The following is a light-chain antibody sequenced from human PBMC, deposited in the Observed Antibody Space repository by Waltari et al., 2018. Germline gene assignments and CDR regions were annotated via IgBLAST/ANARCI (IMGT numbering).Light chain of an antibody. V-gene: IGKV1-33*01. CDR1: SDIAKN. J-gene: IGKJ2*01. CDR2: LAS. Sequence: DIQMTQSPSSLSPSVGDRVNISCQASSDIAKNLNWYQQKQGKAPKLLISLASNLETGVPSRFSGSGSGTDFTFTISTLQPEDVATYYCQQHDRQPYTFGQGTEL. CDR3: QQHDRQPYT.